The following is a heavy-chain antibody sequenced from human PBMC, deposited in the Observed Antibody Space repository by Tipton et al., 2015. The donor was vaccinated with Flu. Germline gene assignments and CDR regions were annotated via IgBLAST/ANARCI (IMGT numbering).Heavy chain of an antibody. CDR2: IYTSGTT. CDR3: AREPYIAAAATQADY. CDR1: GGSISSGSYY. Sequence: TLPLTCTVSGGSISSGSYYWSWIRQPAGKGLEWIGRIYTSGTTNYNPSLKSRVTISVDTSKNQFSLRLSSVTAADTAMYYCAREPYIAAAATQADYWGQGTLVTVSS. V-gene: IGHV4-61*02. J-gene: IGHJ4*02. D-gene: IGHD6-13*01.